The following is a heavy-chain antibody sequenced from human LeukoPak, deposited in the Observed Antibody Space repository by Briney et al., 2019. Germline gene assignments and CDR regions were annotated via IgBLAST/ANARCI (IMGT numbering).Heavy chain of an antibody. CDR2: SYYTGST. J-gene: IGHJ4*02. CDR3: ARGAARSQFDY. CDR1: GGSISSYY. Sequence: SETLSLTCTVSGGSISSYYWSWIRQPPGKGLEWIGYSYYTGSTTYNPSLTRRVTISVDTSKNQFSLKLRSVTAADTAVYYCARGAARSQFDYWGQGTLVTVSS. V-gene: IGHV4-59*08.